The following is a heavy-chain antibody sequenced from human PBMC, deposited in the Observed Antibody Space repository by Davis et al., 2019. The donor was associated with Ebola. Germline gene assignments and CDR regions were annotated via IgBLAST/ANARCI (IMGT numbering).Heavy chain of an antibody. CDR1: GGSISSSSYY. D-gene: IGHD4/OR15-4a*01. CDR3: ARNRSDFGHFDY. Sequence: PGGSLRLSCTVSGGSISSSSYYWGWIRQPPGKGLEWIGSIYYSGSTYYNPSLKSRLTLSVDTSRNQFSLELASVTSADTAMYYCARNRSDFGHFDYWGQGILITVSS. J-gene: IGHJ4*02. CDR2: IYYSGST. V-gene: IGHV4-39*07.